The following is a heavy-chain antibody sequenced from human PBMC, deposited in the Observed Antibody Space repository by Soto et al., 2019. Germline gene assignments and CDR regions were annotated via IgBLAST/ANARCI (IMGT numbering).Heavy chain of an antibody. CDR2: INHSGST. D-gene: IGHD2-15*01. CDR3: ARAPDIVVVVAASPGGWFDP. V-gene: IGHV4-34*01. Sequence: SETLSLTCAVYGGSFSGYYWSWIRQPPGKGLEWIGEINHSGSTNYNPSLKSRVTISVDTSKNQFSLKLSSVTAADTAVYYCARAPDIVVVVAASPGGWFDPWGQGTLVTVYS. J-gene: IGHJ5*02. CDR1: GGSFSGYY.